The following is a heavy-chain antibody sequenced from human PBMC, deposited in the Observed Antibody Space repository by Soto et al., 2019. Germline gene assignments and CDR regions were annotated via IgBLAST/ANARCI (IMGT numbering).Heavy chain of an antibody. D-gene: IGHD3-16*01. CDR2: IYYSGST. CDR3: ARSSWGESFYYYYGMDV. Sequence: LSLTCTVSGGSISSYYWSWIRQPPGKGLEWIGYIYYSGSTNYNPSLKSRVTISVDTSKNQFSLKLSSVTAADTAVYYCARSSWGESFYYYYGMDVWGQGTTVTVSS. V-gene: IGHV4-59*12. CDR1: GGSISSYY. J-gene: IGHJ6*02.